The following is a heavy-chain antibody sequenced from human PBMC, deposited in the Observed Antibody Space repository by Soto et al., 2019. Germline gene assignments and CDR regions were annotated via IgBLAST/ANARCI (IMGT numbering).Heavy chain of an antibody. CDR3: ASDYDSSGIDAFDI. D-gene: IGHD3-22*01. J-gene: IGHJ3*02. Sequence: GGSLRLSCAASGFTFSSYWMHWVRQAPGKGLVWVAVINSDGSNKCYAGSVKGRFTISRDNSKNTLYLQMNSLRAEDTAVYYCASDYDSSGIDAFDIWGQGTMVTVSS. CDR1: GFTFSSYW. CDR2: INSDGSNK. V-gene: IGHV3-74*01.